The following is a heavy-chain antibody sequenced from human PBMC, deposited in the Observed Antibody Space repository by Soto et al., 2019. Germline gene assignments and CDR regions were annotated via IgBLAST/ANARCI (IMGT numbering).Heavy chain of an antibody. J-gene: IGHJ4*02. D-gene: IGHD3-22*01. Sequence: SETLSLTCTVSGGSISTFYWSWIRQPPGKGLEWIGFLYYGGSTSYNPSLKSRVTISVDTSKNQFSLKLNSMTAADTAVYYCARDYDSSGWRTNGFDYWRQRTLVTVSS. CDR1: GGSISTFY. V-gene: IGHV4-59*01. CDR2: LYYGGST. CDR3: ARDYDSSGWRTNGFDY.